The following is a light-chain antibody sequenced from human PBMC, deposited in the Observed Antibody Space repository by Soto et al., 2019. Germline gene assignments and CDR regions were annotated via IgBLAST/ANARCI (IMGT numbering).Light chain of an antibody. J-gene: IGLJ1*01. Sequence: SVLTQPASVSGYPGQSMTISCTGTSSDVGGYNYVSWYQQHPGKAPKLMIYEVSNRPSGVSNRFSGSKSGNTASLTISGLQAEDEADYYCSSYTSSSTYVFGTGTKVTVL. V-gene: IGLV2-14*01. CDR2: EVS. CDR1: SSDVGGYNY. CDR3: SSYTSSSTYV.